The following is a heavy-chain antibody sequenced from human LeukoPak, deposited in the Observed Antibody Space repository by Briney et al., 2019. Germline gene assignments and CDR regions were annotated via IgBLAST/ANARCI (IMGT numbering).Heavy chain of an antibody. CDR2: IYYSGST. Sequence: PSETLSLTCTVSGGSISSYYWSWIRQPPGKGLEWIGYIYYSGSTNYNPSLKSRVTISVDTSKNQFSLKLSSVTAADTAVYYCARSPYYYDSSGYYNVDYYYYGMDVWGQGTTVTVSS. CDR3: ARSPYYYDSSGYYNVDYYYYGMDV. J-gene: IGHJ6*02. D-gene: IGHD3-22*01. CDR1: GGSISSYY. V-gene: IGHV4-59*01.